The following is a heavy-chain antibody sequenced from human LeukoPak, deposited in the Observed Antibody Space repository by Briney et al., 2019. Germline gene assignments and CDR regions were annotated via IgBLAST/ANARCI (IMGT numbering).Heavy chain of an antibody. D-gene: IGHD3-22*01. CDR2: ISGSGGST. Sequence: GGSLRLSCAASGFTFSSYAMSWVRQAPGKGLEWLSAISGSGGSTYYADSVKGRFTISRDNSKNTLYLQMNSLRAEDTAVYYCAKDLLYYYDSSGYYSSLLEDDYWGQGTLVTVSS. CDR1: GFTFSSYA. J-gene: IGHJ4*02. V-gene: IGHV3-23*01. CDR3: AKDLLYYYDSSGYYSSLLEDDY.